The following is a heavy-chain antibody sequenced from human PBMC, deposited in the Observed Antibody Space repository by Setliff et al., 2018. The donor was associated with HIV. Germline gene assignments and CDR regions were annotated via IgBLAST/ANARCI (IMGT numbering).Heavy chain of an antibody. CDR1: GGNFSTYG. CDR2: INPNSGGT. V-gene: IGHV1-2*02. CDR3: ARGSGYTRSWVPGGS. D-gene: IGHD6-13*01. Sequence: ASVKVSCKASGGNFSTYGISWVRQAPGQGLEWMGWINPNSGGTNYAQKFQGRVTMTRDTSISTAYMELSRVKSDDTAVYYCARGSGYTRSWVPGGSWGQGTMVTVS. J-gene: IGHJ3*01.